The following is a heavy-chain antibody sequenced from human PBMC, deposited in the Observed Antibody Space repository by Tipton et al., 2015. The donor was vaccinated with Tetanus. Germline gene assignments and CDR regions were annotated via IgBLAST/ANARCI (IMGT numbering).Heavy chain of an antibody. J-gene: IGHJ4*02. D-gene: IGHD5-12*01. CDR2: VYHSGLT. V-gene: IGHV4-61*01. CDR3: ARANNDYPKKGPFDY. Sequence: TLSLTCAVSGTSVRGSSHDWTWIRQPPGKGLEWVGYVYHSGLTNYTPSLKSRVTMSIDTSKNQFSLKLNSVTAADTAVYYCARANNDYPKKGPFDYWGQGILVTVSS. CDR1: GTSVRGSSHD.